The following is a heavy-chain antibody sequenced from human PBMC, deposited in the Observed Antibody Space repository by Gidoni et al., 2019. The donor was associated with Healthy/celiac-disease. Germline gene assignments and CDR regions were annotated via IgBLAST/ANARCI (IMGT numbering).Heavy chain of an antibody. CDR2: ISWNSGSI. CDR1: GFTFYDYA. Sequence: EVQLVESGGGLVQPGRSLRLSCAASGFTFYDYAMHWVRQAPGKGLEWVSGISWNSGSIGYADSVKGRFTISRDNAKNSLYLQMNSLRAEDTALYYCAKDKGSGGALYYYGMDVWGQGTTVTVSS. V-gene: IGHV3-9*01. J-gene: IGHJ6*02. D-gene: IGHD6-19*01. CDR3: AKDKGSGGALYYYGMDV.